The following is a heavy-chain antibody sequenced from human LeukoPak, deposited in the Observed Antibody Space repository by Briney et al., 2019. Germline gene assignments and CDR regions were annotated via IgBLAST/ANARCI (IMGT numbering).Heavy chain of an antibody. J-gene: IGHJ6*04. CDR3: ARDRLDCSSTSCYVYGMDV. V-gene: IGHV1-46*01. CDR2: INPSGGST. CDR1: GYTFTSYY. D-gene: IGHD2-2*01. Sequence: GASVKVSCKASGYTFTSYYMHWVRQAPGQGLEWMGIINPSGGSTSYAQKFQGRVTITKETSTSTVYMELRSLRSEDTAVYYCARDRLDCSSTSCYVYGMDVWGKGTTVTVSS.